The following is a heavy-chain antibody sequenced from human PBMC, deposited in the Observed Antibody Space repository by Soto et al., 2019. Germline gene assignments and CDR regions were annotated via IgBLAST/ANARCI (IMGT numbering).Heavy chain of an antibody. Sequence: ASVKVSCKASGYTFTGYYMHCVRQAPGQGLEWMGWINPNSGGTNYAQKFQGRVTMTRDTSISTAYMELSRLRSDDTAVYYCARDKYDFWSGSPIPFDYWGQGTLVTVSS. CDR1: GYTFTGYY. CDR2: INPNSGGT. J-gene: IGHJ4*02. V-gene: IGHV1-2*02. CDR3: ARDKYDFWSGSPIPFDY. D-gene: IGHD3-3*01.